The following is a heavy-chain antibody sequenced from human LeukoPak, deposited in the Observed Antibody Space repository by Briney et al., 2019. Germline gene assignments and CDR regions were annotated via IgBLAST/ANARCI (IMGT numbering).Heavy chain of an antibody. V-gene: IGHV3-53*05. CDR2: IYSGGTT. CDR3: ARGSAYSYSFTGRERTKSRLDY. D-gene: IGHD5-18*01. Sequence: GGSLRLSCAVSGFTVSGNYMSWVRQAPGRGLEWVSLIYSGGTTYYADSVKGRFTFSRDNSKNTLYLQMNSLRAEDTAVYYCARGSAYSYSFTGRERTKSRLDYWGQGTLVTVSS. CDR1: GFTVSGNY. J-gene: IGHJ4*02.